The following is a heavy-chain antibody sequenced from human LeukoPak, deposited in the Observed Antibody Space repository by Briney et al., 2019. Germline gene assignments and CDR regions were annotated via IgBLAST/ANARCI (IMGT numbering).Heavy chain of an antibody. J-gene: IGHJ4*02. V-gene: IGHV3-30-3*01. Sequence: GGSLRLSCAASGFTFSSYAMHWVRQAPGKGLEWVAVISYDGSNKYYADSVKGRFTISRDNSKNTLYLQMNSLRAEDTAVYYCARDPGRPLSKREWELLHWGQGTLVTVSS. CDR1: GFTFSSYA. CDR3: ARDPGRPLSKREWELLH. D-gene: IGHD1-26*01. CDR2: ISYDGSNK.